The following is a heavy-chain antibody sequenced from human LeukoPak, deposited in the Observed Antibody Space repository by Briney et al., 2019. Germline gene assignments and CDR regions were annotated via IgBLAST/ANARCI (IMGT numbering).Heavy chain of an antibody. D-gene: IGHD6-13*01. CDR2: IFVGSGNT. J-gene: IGHJ4*02. CDR3: AAVSSSSPGDY. Sequence: SVKVSCKASGFTFTSSAMQWVRQARGQGVEGIGWIFVGSGNTNYAQRFQERVTITRDRSTSTAYMELSSLRSEDTAVYYCAAVSSSSPGDYWGQGTLVTVSS. V-gene: IGHV1-58*02. CDR1: GFTFTSSA.